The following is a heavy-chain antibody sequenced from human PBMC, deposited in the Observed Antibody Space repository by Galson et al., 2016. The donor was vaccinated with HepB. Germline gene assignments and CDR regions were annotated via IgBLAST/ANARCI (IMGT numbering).Heavy chain of an antibody. CDR3: AKEGAVVGGDAFDI. J-gene: IGHJ3*02. CDR2: VSAGGSNT. D-gene: IGHD6-19*01. CDR1: GFIFSSSA. Sequence: SLRLSCAASGFIFSSSAMNWVRQAPGKGLEWVSSVSAGGSNTYYADSVKGRFTISSDNSKNTLYLQMSSLRAEDTAVYYCAKEGAVVGGDAFDIWGQGTMVTVSS. V-gene: IGHV3-23*01.